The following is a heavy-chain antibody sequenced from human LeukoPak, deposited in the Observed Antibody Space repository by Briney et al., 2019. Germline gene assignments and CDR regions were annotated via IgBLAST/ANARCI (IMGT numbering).Heavy chain of an antibody. D-gene: IGHD5-18*01. CDR2: IWHDGNNK. J-gene: IGHJ4*02. CDR3: ARDGAYSYTY. Sequence: PGRSLRLSCAASGFSFNDYGMHWVRQAPGKGLEWVAIIWHDGNNKYYADSVRGRFTISRDNSKNTPFLEMNSLRAEDTAVYYCARDGAYSYTYWGQGTLVTVSS. V-gene: IGHV3-33*01. CDR1: GFSFNDYG.